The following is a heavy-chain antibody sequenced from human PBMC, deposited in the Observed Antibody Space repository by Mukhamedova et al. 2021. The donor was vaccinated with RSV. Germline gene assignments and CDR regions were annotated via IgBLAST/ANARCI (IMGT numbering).Heavy chain of an antibody. J-gene: IGHJ4*02. Sequence: GLEWVGFIRSKAYGGTTEYAASVKGRFTISRDDSKSIAYLQMNSLKTEDTAVYYCTSLNNIVVVAPHYWGQGTLVTVSS. CDR3: TSLNNIVVVAPHY. D-gene: IGHD2-15*01. CDR2: IRSKAYGGTT. V-gene: IGHV3-49*02.